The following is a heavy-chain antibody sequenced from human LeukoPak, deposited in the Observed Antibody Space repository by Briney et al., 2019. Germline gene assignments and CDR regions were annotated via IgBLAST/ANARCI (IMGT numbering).Heavy chain of an antibody. CDR1: DGSVTSYY. CDR3: ARDRLEVLDYYFDY. J-gene: IGHJ4*02. D-gene: IGHD1-1*01. Sequence: SETLSLTCTVSDGSVTSYYWSWIRQPPGKGLEWIGYIYYSGSTNYSPSLQSRVTISLDMSKNQFSLQLRSVTAADTAVYYCARDRLEVLDYYFDYWGQGTLVTVSS. CDR2: IYYSGST. V-gene: IGHV4-59*02.